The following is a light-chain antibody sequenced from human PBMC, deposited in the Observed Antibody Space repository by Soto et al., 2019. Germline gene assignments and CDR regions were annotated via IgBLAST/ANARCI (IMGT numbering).Light chain of an antibody. V-gene: IGLV3-21*02. J-gene: IGLJ2*01. CDR3: QVWDSDSDHVV. CDR2: DDR. Sequence: SYELTQPPSVSVAPGQTASISCGGYNLEFKSVHWYQQRPGQAPELVVFDDRDRPSGIPDRFSGASSGNTATLTISRVEAGDESDFYCQVWDSDSDHVVFGGGTKVTVL. CDR1: NLEFKS.